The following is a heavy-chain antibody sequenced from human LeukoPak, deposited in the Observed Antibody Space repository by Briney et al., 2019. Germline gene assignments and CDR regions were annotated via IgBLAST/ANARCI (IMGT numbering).Heavy chain of an antibody. CDR2: ISFSGST. CDR1: GGSISSSGNF. V-gene: IGHV4-39*01. Sequence: PSETLSLTCSVSGGSISSSGNFWAWIRQPPGKGLEWIATISFSGSTQYNPSLKSRVTISVDTSKNLFSLKLNSVTATDTAVYYCARKDSRSWNFDYWDQGTLVTVSS. CDR3: ARKDSRSWNFDY. D-gene: IGHD6-13*01. J-gene: IGHJ4*02.